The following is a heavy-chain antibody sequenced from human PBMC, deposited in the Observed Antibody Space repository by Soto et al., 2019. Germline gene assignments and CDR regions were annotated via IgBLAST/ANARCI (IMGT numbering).Heavy chain of an antibody. CDR3: AKDKYDILTGYSHFDY. CDR2: ILHDGNNK. CDR1: GFTFSNYI. D-gene: IGHD3-9*01. V-gene: IGHV3-30*18. J-gene: IGHJ4*02. Sequence: GGSLRLSCAASGFTFSNYILHWVRQAPGKGLEWVTIILHDGNNKYYADSVKGRFTISKDNSKNTLYLQMNSLRAEDTAVYYCAKDKYDILTGYSHFDYWGQGTLVTVSS.